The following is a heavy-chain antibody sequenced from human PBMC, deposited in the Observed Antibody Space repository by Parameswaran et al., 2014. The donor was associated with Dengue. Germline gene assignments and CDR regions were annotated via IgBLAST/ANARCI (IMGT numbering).Heavy chain of an antibody. V-gene: IGHV3-21*01. CDR3: ARDGTVTTFSYYYGMDV. CDR2: ISSSSSYI. D-gene: IGHD4-11*01. J-gene: IGHJ6*02. Sequence: VRQAPGKGLEWVSSISSSSSYIYYADSVKGRFTISRDNAKNSLYLQMNSLRAEDTAVYYCARDGTVTTFSYYYGMDVWGQGTTVTVSS.